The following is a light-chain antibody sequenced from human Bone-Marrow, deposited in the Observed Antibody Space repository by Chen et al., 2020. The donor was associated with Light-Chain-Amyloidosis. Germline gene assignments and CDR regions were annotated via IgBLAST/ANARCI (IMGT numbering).Light chain of an antibody. CDR3: CSYAGSRTRV. Sequence: QSALAQPASVSGSPGQSITISCTGTSSDGGTYNLVSWYQQHPGRAPKLKIYEVTKRPSGISDRFSGSKSGNTASLTISGLQAEDEADYYCCSYAGSRTRVFGGGTKLTVL. V-gene: IGLV2-23*02. J-gene: IGLJ3*02. CDR2: EVT. CDR1: SSDGGTYNL.